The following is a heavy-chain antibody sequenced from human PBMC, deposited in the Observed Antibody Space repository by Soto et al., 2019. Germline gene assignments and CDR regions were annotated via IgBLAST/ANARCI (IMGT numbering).Heavy chain of an antibody. J-gene: IGHJ5*02. V-gene: IGHV3-23*01. D-gene: IGHD3-10*01. Sequence: EVQLLESGGGLVQPGGSLRLSCAASGFTFSSYAMSWVRQAPGQGLEWVSAISGSGGSTYYADSVKGRFTISRDNSKNTLYLQMNSLRAEDTAVYYCAKDRGNYYGSGNWFDPWGQGTLVTVSS. CDR3: AKDRGNYYGSGNWFDP. CDR1: GFTFSSYA. CDR2: ISGSGGST.